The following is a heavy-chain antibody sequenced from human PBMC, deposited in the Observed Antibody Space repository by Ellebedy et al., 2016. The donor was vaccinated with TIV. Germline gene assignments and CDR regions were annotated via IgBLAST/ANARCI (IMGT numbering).Heavy chain of an antibody. CDR2: ISGSGDTT. CDR3: TKRGVGWAAFDI. D-gene: IGHD6-19*01. Sequence: PGGSLRLSCAASGFTFSSYAMNWVRQAPGKGLEWVSAISGSGDTTYYADSVKGRFPISRDNSQDTVHLQMNSLRAEDTAVYYCTKRGVGWAAFDIWGPGTMVTVSS. V-gene: IGHV3-23*01. J-gene: IGHJ3*02. CDR1: GFTFSSYA.